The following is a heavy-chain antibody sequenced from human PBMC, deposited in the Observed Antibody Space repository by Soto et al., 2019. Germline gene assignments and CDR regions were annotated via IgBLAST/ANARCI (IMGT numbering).Heavy chain of an antibody. CDR3: AKSTFDY. V-gene: IGHV3-30*18. CDR2: ISYDGSNK. CDR1: GFTFSSYG. J-gene: IGHJ4*02. Sequence: SGGSLRLSCAASGFTFSSYGMHWVRQAPGKGLEWVAVISYDGSNKYYADSVKGRFTISRDNSKNTLYLQMNSLRAEDTAVYYCAKSTFDYWGQGTLVTVSS.